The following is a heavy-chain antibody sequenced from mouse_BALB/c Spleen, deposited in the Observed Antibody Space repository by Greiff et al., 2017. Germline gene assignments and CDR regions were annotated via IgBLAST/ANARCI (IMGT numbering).Heavy chain of an antibody. J-gene: IGHJ4*01. CDR2: IWAGGST. CDR3: ARGDYYGSSDAMDY. D-gene: IGHD1-1*01. Sequence: VQLQESGPGLVAPSQSLSITCTVSGFSLTSYGVHWVRQPPGKGLEWLGVIWAGGSTNYNSALLSRLSISKDNSKSQVFLKMNSLQTDDTAMYYCARGDYYGSSDAMDYWGQGTSVTVSS. V-gene: IGHV2-9*02. CDR1: GFSLTSYG.